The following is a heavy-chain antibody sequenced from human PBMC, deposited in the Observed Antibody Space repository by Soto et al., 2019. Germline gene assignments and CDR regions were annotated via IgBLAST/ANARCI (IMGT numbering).Heavy chain of an antibody. J-gene: IGHJ4*01. V-gene: IGHV3-33*01. CDR2: IRFGGSNE. D-gene: IGHD1-7*01. Sequence: QEQLVESGGGVVQPGTSLRLSCAVPGGIFHGYGMHWVRQAPGKGLEWVAIIRFGGSNEEYADSVKGQFTITRDNYKIPLYLQMNTQGAEGTAVYYCARDGICGTVLRGYLDYWGRGTVVTVSS. CDR1: GGIFHGYG. CDR3: ARDGICGTVLRGYLDY.